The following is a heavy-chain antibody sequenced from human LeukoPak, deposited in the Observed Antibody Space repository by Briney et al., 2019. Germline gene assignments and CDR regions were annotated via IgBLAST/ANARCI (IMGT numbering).Heavy chain of an antibody. Sequence: GGSLRLSCAASGFTFSSYEMNWVRQAPGKGLEWVSYISSSGSTIYYADSVKGRYTISRDNAKNSLYLQMNSLRAEDTAVYYCARVVRMATFDYWGQGTLVTVSS. J-gene: IGHJ4*02. D-gene: IGHD5-24*01. CDR1: GFTFSSYE. CDR2: ISSSGSTI. CDR3: ARVVRMATFDY. V-gene: IGHV3-48*03.